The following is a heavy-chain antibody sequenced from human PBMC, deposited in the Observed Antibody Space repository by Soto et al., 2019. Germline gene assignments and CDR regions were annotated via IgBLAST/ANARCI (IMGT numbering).Heavy chain of an antibody. D-gene: IGHD2-15*01. CDR1: GYPFTSYG. V-gene: IGHV1-18*01. Sequence: SVKVSCKASGYPFTSYGISWVRQAPGQGLEWMGWISAYNGNTNYAQKLQGRVTMTTDTSTSTAYMELRSLRSDDTAVYYCARDPGIVVVVAATRGWFDPWGQGTLVTV. J-gene: IGHJ5*02. CDR3: ARDPGIVVVVAATRGWFDP. CDR2: ISAYNGNT.